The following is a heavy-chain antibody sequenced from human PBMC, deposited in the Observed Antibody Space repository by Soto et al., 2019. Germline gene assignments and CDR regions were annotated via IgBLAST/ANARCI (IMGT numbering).Heavy chain of an antibody. Sequence: ASVNVSCTSSGYTFTSYGISWVRQAPGQGLEWMGWISAYNGNTNYAQKLQGRVTMTTDTSTSTAYMELRSLRSDDTAVYYCARQRKDYYGMDVWGQGTTVTVSS. J-gene: IGHJ6*02. D-gene: IGHD6-25*01. CDR1: GYTFTSYG. CDR2: ISAYNGNT. V-gene: IGHV1-18*04. CDR3: ARQRKDYYGMDV.